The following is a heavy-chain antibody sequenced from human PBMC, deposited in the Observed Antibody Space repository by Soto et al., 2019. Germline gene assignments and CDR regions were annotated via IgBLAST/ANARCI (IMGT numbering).Heavy chain of an antibody. V-gene: IGHV4-38-2*02. CDR2: IYHGGTT. CDR3: ASVHAMVVAGSTFDY. CDR1: GYSISSGSY. D-gene: IGHD6-19*01. J-gene: IGHJ4*01. Sequence: ASETLSLTFNVSGYSISSGSYGAWIRQPPGKGPEWIASIYHGGTTFYNPSLKSRITISVDTSNNQFSLKLTSVTAADTPVYHCASVHAMVVAGSTFDYWGPGTLVTVSS.